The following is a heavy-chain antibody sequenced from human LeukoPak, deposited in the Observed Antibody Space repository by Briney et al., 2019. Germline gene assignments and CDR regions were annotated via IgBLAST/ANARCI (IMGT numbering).Heavy chain of an antibody. D-gene: IGHD3-3*01. V-gene: IGHV3-66*02. Sequence: GGSLRLSCAASGFTVSSNYMSWVRQAPGKGLEWVSVIYSGGSTYYADSVKGRFTISRDNSKNTLYLQMNSLRAEDTAVYYCARQHSGGITIFGVVIRYFDYWGQGTLVTVSS. CDR2: IYSGGST. J-gene: IGHJ4*02. CDR1: GFTVSSNY. CDR3: ARQHSGGITIFGVVIRYFDY.